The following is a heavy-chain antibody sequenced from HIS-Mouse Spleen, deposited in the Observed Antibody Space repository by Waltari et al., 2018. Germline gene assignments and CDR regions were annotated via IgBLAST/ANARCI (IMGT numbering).Heavy chain of an antibody. CDR3: ARDPYSSSWYAFDI. CDR2: IYSGGST. CDR1: GFTVSSNY. V-gene: IGHV3-53*01. Sequence: EVQLVESGGGLIQPGGSLRLSCAASGFTVSSNYMSWVRQAPGKGLEWVSVIYSGGSTYYADSVKGRFTISRDNSKNTLYLQMNSLRAEDTAVYYCARDPYSSSWYAFDIWGQGTMVTVSS. D-gene: IGHD6-13*01. J-gene: IGHJ3*02.